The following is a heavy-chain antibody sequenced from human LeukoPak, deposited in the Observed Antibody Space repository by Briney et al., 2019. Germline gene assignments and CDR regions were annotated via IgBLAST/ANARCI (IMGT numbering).Heavy chain of an antibody. D-gene: IGHD2-15*01. CDR1: GPSITTYM. Sequence: PGGSLRLSCAASGPSITTYMMNWVRQAPGKGLEWVSSISDRSGHIYYADSVKGRFTISRDNAKNSLSLQMSSLRVEDTAVYYCARQSRVKNCSGGSCFFDYWGQGTLVTVSS. V-gene: IGHV3-21*01. CDR2: ISDRSGHI. CDR3: ARQSRVKNCSGGSCFFDY. J-gene: IGHJ4*02.